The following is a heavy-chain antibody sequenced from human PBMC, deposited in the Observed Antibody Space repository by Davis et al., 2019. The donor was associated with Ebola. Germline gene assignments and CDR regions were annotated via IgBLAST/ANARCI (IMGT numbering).Heavy chain of an antibody. J-gene: IGHJ4*02. CDR3: ARSSRYDYVWGSYRHYFDY. CDR1: GGSISSYY. CDR2: IYYSGST. V-gene: IGHV4-59*01. Sequence: MPSETLSLTCTVSGGSISSYYWSWIRQPPGKGLEWIGYIYYSGSTNYNPSLKSRVTISVDTSKNQFSLKLSSVTAADTAVYYCARSSRYDYVWGSYRHYFDYWGQGTLVTVSS. D-gene: IGHD3-16*02.